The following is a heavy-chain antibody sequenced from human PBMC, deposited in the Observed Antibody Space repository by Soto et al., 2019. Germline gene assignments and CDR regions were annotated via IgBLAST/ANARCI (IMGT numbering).Heavy chain of an antibody. V-gene: IGHV4-34*01. CDR1: GGSFSGYY. D-gene: IGHD3-16*02. J-gene: IGHJ5*02. CDR3: ARGRPQYFFGGVIPSSGHWFDP. CDR2: INHSGST. Sequence: SETLSLTCAVYGGSFSGYYWSWIRQPPGKGLEWIGEINHSGSTNYNPSLKSRVTISVDTSKNQFSLKLSSVTAADTAVYYCARGRPQYFFGGVIPSSGHWFDPWGQGTLVTVSS.